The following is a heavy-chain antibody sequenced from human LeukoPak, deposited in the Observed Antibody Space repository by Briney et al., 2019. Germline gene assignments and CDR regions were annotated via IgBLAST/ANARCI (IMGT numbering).Heavy chain of an antibody. J-gene: IGHJ4*02. CDR3: VKGGWMAD. CDR2: IKQDGTET. Sequence: PGGSLRLSCAASGFTFSSYWMTWVRQAPGKGLEWVANIKQDGTETNYVGSVKGRFTISRDNAKNSADLQMNSLRVEDSALYYCVKGGWMADWGQGTLVSVSS. D-gene: IGHD5-24*01. V-gene: IGHV3-7*01. CDR1: GFTFSSYW.